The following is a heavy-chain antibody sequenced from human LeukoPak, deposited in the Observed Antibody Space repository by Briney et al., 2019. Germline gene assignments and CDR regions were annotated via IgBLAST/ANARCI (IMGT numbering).Heavy chain of an antibody. CDR1: GFTFSNYA. CDR2: ISGSGGTT. D-gene: IGHD1-26*01. CDR3: VTSRRTGTYLEGYFDL. Sequence: GGPLRLSCAASGFTFSNYAMSWVRQAPGKGLEWVSTISGSGGTTYYADSVKGRFTISRDNSKNTLHLQMNTLRAEDTAIFYCVTSRRTGTYLEGYFDLWGRGTLVTVSS. V-gene: IGHV3-23*01. J-gene: IGHJ2*01.